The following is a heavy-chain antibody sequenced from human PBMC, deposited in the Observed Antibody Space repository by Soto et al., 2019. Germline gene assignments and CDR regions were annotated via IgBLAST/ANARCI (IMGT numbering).Heavy chain of an antibody. D-gene: IGHD6-6*01. CDR2: IADSGGRT. Sequence: EVQLLESGGGLVQPGGSLRLSCAASEFTFSSYAMTWVRQAPGKGLEWVSSIADSGGRTYYADSVKGRFTISRDNSKNTLYLQMNSLRADDTAVYYCAKCYTSAARLPLHWGQGTLVAVSS. CDR3: AKCYTSAARLPLH. CDR1: EFTFSSYA. V-gene: IGHV3-23*01. J-gene: IGHJ1*01.